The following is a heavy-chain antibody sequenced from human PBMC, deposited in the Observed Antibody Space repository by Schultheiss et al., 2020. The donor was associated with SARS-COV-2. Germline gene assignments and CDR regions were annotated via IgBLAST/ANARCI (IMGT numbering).Heavy chain of an antibody. J-gene: IGHJ3*02. D-gene: IGHD2-8*01. Sequence: GGSLRLSCDTSGFIFSKFAMNWVRQAPGKGLEWVSSISGFGERPFYADSVTGRFIISRDNSKNTLYLQMNSLRAEDTAVYYCANGDIVLMVYAIPPGEAFDIWGQGTMVTVSS. CDR1: GFIFSKFA. CDR2: ISGFGERP. CDR3: ANGDIVLMVYAIPPGEAFDI. V-gene: IGHV3-23*01.